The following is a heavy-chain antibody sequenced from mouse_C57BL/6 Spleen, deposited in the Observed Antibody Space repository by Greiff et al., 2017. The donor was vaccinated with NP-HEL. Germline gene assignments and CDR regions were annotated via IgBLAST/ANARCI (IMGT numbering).Heavy chain of an antibody. CDR2: IWRGGST. Sequence: VQRVESGPGLVQPSQSLSITCTVSGFSFTSSGVHWVRQSPGKGLEWLGVIWRGGSTDYNAAFMSRLSITKDNSKSQVFFKMNSLQAEDTAIYYCAKTNWEYAMDYWGQGTSVTVSS. CDR1: GFSFTSSG. J-gene: IGHJ4*01. CDR3: AKTNWEYAMDY. V-gene: IGHV2-5*01. D-gene: IGHD4-1*02.